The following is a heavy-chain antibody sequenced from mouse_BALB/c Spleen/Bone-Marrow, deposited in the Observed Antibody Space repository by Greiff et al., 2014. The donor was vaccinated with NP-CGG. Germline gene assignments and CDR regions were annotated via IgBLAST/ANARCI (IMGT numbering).Heavy chain of an antibody. V-gene: IGHV5-4*02. D-gene: IGHD1-2*01. CDR3: ARVLRPHYYAMDY. CDR2: ISDGGSYT. Sequence: DVHLVESGGGLVKPGGSLKLSCAASGFTFSDYYMYWVRQTPEKRLEWVATISDGGSYTYYPDSVKGRFTISRDNAKNNLYLQMSSLKSEDTAMYYCARVLRPHYYAMDYWGRGTSVTVSS. J-gene: IGHJ4*01. CDR1: GFTFSDYY.